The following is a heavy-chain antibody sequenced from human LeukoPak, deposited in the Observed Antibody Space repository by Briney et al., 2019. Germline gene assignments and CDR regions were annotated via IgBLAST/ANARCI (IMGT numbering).Heavy chain of an antibody. J-gene: IGHJ3*02. CDR2: IIPIFAAA. V-gene: IGHV1-69*13. CDR3: AREAQRYYYDSSGRAGWGAFDI. CDR1: GGTFSSYA. D-gene: IGHD3-22*01. Sequence: ASVKVSCKASGGTFSSYAISWLGQAPGQGLEWMGGIIPIFAAANYAQKFQGRVTITADESTSTAYMELSRPRSEDTAVYYCAREAQRYYYDSSGRAGWGAFDIWGQGTMVTVSS.